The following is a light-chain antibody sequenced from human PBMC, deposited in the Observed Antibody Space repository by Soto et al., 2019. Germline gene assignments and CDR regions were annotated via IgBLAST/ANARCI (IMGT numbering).Light chain of an antibody. V-gene: IGLV1-47*01. J-gene: IGLJ2*01. CDR3: AAWDDSLSGVV. CDR2: RND. CDR1: SSNIGSNY. Sequence: QSALTQPPSASGTPGQRVTISCSGSSSNIGSNYVYWYQQLPGTAPKLLIYRNDQRPSGVPDRFSGSKSGTSASLAISGLRSEDEGDYYCAAWDDSLSGVVFGGGTKVTVL.